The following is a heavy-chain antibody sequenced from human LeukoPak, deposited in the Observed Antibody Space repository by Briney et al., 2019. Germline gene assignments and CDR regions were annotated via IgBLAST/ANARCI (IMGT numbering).Heavy chain of an antibody. CDR1: GFTFSSYA. Sequence: GGSLRLSCAASGFTFSSYAMHWVRQAPGKGLEWVAVISSDGINKYYADSVKGRFTISRDNSKNTLYLQTNSLRAEDTAVYYPTYCSSTSCYNSAFDIWGQGTVVTVSS. V-gene: IGHV3-30*04. CDR2: ISSDGINK. J-gene: IGHJ3*02. CDR3: TYCSSTSCYNSAFDI. D-gene: IGHD2-2*01.